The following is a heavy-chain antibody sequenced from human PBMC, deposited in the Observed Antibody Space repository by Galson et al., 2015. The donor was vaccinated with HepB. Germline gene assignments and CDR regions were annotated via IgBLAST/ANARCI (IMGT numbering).Heavy chain of an antibody. CDR3: AKIRSQDYYYHGMDV. J-gene: IGHJ6*02. Sequence: SLRLSCAASGFTFNSYAMSWVRQAPGKGLEWVSGISGSGGSTYYADSVKGRFTISRDNSKNTLYLQMSSLRAEDTAAYYCAKIRSQDYYYHGMDVWGQGTTVTASS. CDR1: GFTFNSYA. D-gene: IGHD1-26*01. V-gene: IGHV3-23*01. CDR2: ISGSGGST.